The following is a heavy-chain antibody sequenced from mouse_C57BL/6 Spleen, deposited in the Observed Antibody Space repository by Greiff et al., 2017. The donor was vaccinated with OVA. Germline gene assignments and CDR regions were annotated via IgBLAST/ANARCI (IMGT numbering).Heavy chain of an antibody. D-gene: IGHD2-4*01. CDR2: ISSGSSTI. Sequence: EVQGVESGGGLVKPGGSLKLSCAASGFTFSDYGMHWVRQAPEKGLEWVAYISSGSSTIYYADKVKGRFTISRDNAKNTLFLQMTSLGDEDTAKYYCARYYDNGPMDYWGQGTSVTVSS. V-gene: IGHV5-17*01. J-gene: IGHJ4*01. CDR3: ARYYDNGPMDY. CDR1: GFTFSDYG.